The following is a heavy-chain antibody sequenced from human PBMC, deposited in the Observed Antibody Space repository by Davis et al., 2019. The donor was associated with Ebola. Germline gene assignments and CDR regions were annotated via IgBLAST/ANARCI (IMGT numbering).Heavy chain of an antibody. J-gene: IGHJ4*02. CDR2: ISSDGGST. V-gene: IGHV3-64*02. CDR1: GFSFNSYA. D-gene: IGHD4-17*01. CDR3: ATSPLNGDYGSY. Sequence: PGGSLRLSCAASGFSFNSYAMHWVRQAPGKGLEYVSAISSDGGSTYYAESVKGRFTMSRDNSKNTLYLQMGSLRAEDMAVYYCATSPLNGDYGSYWGQGTLVTVSS.